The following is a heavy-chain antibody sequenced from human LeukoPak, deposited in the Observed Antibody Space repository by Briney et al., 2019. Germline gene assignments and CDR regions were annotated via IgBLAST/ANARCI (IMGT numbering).Heavy chain of an antibody. D-gene: IGHD2-2*01. J-gene: IGHJ4*02. CDR3: ARAWEDCSSTSCSIWGGFDY. Sequence: SETLSLTCTVSGGSISSYYWSWIRQPPGKGLEWIGYIYYSGSTNYNPSLKSRVTISVDTSKNQFSLKLSSATAADTAVYYCARAWEDCSSTSCSIWGGFDYWGQGTLVTVSS. V-gene: IGHV4-59*01. CDR1: GGSISSYY. CDR2: IYYSGST.